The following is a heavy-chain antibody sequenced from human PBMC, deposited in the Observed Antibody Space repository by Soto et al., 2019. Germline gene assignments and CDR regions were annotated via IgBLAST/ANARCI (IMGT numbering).Heavy chain of an antibody. Sequence: QVQLVQSGAEVKKPGASVKVSCKASGYTFTSYGISWVRQAPGQGLEWMGWISAYNGNTNYAQKLQGRVIMTTDTSTSTAYMELRSLRSDDTAVYYCARQKRKRGREPDFDYWGQGTLVTVSS. V-gene: IGHV1-18*04. D-gene: IGHD1-1*01. CDR1: GYTFTSYG. J-gene: IGHJ4*02. CDR3: ARQKRKRGREPDFDY. CDR2: ISAYNGNT.